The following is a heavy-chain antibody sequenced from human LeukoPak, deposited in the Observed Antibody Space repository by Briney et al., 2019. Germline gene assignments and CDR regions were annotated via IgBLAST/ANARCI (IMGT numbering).Heavy chain of an antibody. CDR1: GGSISSSSYY. D-gene: IGHD5-18*01. J-gene: IGHJ4*02. CDR3: ARLGYSYGSALFDY. Sequence: SETLSLTCTVSGGSISSSSYYWGWIRQPPGKGLEWIGSIYYSGSTYYNPSLKSRVIISVDTSKNQFSLKLSSVTAADTAVYYCARLGYSYGSALFDYWGQGTLVTVSS. CDR2: IYYSGST. V-gene: IGHV4-39*01.